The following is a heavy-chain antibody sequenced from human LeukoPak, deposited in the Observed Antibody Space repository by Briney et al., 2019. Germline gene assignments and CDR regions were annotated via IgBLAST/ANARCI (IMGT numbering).Heavy chain of an antibody. Sequence: ASVKVSCKASGYTFTSYYMHWVRQATGQGLEWMGWMNPNSGNTGYAQKFQGRVTMTRNTSISTAYMELSSLRSEDTAVYYCARAPQWFGESKYYMDVWGKGTTVTISS. CDR3: ARAPQWFGESKYYMDV. CDR2: MNPNSGNT. V-gene: IGHV1-8*02. CDR1: GYTFTSYY. D-gene: IGHD3-10*01. J-gene: IGHJ6*03.